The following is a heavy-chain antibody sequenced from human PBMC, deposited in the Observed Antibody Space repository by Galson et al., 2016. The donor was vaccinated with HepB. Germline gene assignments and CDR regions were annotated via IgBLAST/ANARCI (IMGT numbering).Heavy chain of an antibody. CDR3: ARDRCPSVAGRNFDF. Sequence: SLRLSCAASGFTFNDYAMRWVRQAPGKGLEWVSGISWSGYNTHYADSVLGRFTISRDNSKNSLYLQMNSLRSEDTAFYYCARDRCPSVAGRNFDFWGQGTLVTVSS. D-gene: IGHD2-15*01. CDR1: GFTFNDYA. CDR2: ISWSGYNT. V-gene: IGHV3-9*01. J-gene: IGHJ4*02.